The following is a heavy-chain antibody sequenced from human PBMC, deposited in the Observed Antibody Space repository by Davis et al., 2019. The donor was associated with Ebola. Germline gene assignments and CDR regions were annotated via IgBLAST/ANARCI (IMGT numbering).Heavy chain of an antibody. V-gene: IGHV1-69*13. D-gene: IGHD3-10*01. CDR1: GGTFSSYA. Sequence: AASVKVSCKASGGTFSSYAISWVRQAPGQGLEWMGGIIPIFGTANYAQKFQGRVTITADESTSTAYMELSSLRSGDTAVYYCVRDLRGWGDFDYWGQGTLVTVSS. J-gene: IGHJ4*02. CDR3: VRDLRGWGDFDY. CDR2: IIPIFGTA.